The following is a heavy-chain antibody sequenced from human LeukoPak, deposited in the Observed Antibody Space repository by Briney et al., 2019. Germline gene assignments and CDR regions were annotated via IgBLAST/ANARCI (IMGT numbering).Heavy chain of an antibody. CDR1: GFTVSSNY. D-gene: IGHD1-26*01. CDR3: TTIVGATPPDY. CDR2: IYSGGST. V-gene: IGHV3-66*01. J-gene: IGHJ4*02. Sequence: TGGSLRLSCAASGFTVSSNYMSWVRQAPGKGLEWVSVIYSGGSTYYADSVKGRFTISRDDSKNTLYLQMNSLKTEDTAVYYCTTIVGATPPDYWGQGTLVTVSS.